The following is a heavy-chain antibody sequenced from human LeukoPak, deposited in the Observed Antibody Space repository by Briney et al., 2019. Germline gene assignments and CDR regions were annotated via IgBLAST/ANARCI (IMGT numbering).Heavy chain of an antibody. CDR2: IYYSGST. CDR1: GDSINDYY. D-gene: IGHD1-14*01. Sequence: SETLSLTCTVSGDSINDYYWSWIRQPPGKGLEWIGFIYYSGSTNYNPSLKSRVTISVDTSKNQFSLKLSSVTAADTAVYYCARSMVGTPDGDFDYWGQGTLVTVSS. J-gene: IGHJ4*02. CDR3: ARSMVGTPDGDFDY. V-gene: IGHV4-59*01.